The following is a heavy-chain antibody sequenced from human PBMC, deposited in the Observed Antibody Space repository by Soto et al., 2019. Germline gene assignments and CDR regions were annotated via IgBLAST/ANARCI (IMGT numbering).Heavy chain of an antibody. D-gene: IGHD3-22*01. J-gene: IGHJ4*02. Sequence: PGESLQISCKGSGYSFTSYWISWVRQMPGKGLEWMGRIDPSDSYTNYSPSFQGHVTISADKSISTAYLQWSSLKASDTAMYYCARHKNYYDSSLDYWGQGTLVTVSS. V-gene: IGHV5-10-1*01. CDR3: ARHKNYYDSSLDY. CDR1: GYSFTSYW. CDR2: IDPSDSYT.